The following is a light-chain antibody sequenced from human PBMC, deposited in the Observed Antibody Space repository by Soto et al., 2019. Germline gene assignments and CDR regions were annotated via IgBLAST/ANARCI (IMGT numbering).Light chain of an antibody. CDR2: DAS. V-gene: IGKV3-11*01. CDR3: QQRSNWPWT. Sequence: EIVLTQSPATLSLSPGERATLSCRASQIVGSYLAWYQQKPGQGPRLLIYDASNRATGIPARFSGSGSGTEVTLSISSLEPEDFAVYYCQQRSNWPWTFGQGTTVEIK. J-gene: IGKJ1*01. CDR1: QIVGSY.